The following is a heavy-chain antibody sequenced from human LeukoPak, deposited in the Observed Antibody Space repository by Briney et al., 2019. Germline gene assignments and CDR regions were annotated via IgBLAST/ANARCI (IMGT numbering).Heavy chain of an antibody. CDR3: AKGGVYGDYYFDY. CDR1: GFTFSSYS. D-gene: IGHD4-17*01. J-gene: IGHJ4*02. V-gene: IGHV3-48*01. Sequence: GGSLRLSCAASGFTFSSYSMNWVRQAPGKGLEWVSHITASGTAMFYADSVKGRFTISRDNAKNSLYLQMNSLRAEDTALYYCAKGGVYGDYYFDYWGQGTLVTVSS. CDR2: ITASGTAM.